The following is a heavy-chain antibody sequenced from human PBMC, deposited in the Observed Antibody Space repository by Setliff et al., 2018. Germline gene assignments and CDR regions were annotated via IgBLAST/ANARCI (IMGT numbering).Heavy chain of an antibody. CDR3: AYRRKMSARYDAFEV. CDR1: GFSLSDFGVG. D-gene: IGHD2-15*01. J-gene: IGHJ3*01. CDR2: IYWDGDE. Sequence: SGPTLVNPTQTLTLACSFSGFSLSDFGVGVGWIRQPPGKAPEWLALIYWDGDEHYTPSLEKRLTITKDTSKNQLVLTVSNMDSMDTATYFCAYRRKMSARYDAFEVWGQGTLVTVS. V-gene: IGHV2-5*02.